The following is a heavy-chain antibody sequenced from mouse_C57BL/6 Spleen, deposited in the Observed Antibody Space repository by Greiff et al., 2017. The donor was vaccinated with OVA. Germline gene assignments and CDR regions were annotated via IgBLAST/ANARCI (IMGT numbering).Heavy chain of an antibody. V-gene: IGHV1-26*01. CDR3: ARRDDYDAWLDY. J-gene: IGHJ2*01. CDR1: GYTFTDYY. Sequence: EVQLQQSGPELVKPGASVKISCKASGYTFTDYYMNWVKQSHGKSLEWIGDINPNNGGTSYNQKFKGKATLTVDKSSSTAYMELRSLTSEDSAVYYCARRDDYDAWLDYWGQGTTLTVSS. D-gene: IGHD2-4*01. CDR2: INPNNGGT.